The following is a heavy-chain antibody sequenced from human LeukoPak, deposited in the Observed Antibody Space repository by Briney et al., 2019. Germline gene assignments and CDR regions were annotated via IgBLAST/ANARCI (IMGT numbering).Heavy chain of an antibody. CDR2: ISGSGGST. D-gene: IGHD3-10*01. CDR3: AKKKNPYGSGREGGTKYYFDY. V-gene: IGHV3-23*01. J-gene: IGHJ4*02. CDR1: GFTFSSYA. Sequence: GGSLRLSCAASGFTFSSYAMSWVRQAPGKGLEWVSAISGSGGSTYYADSVKGRFTISRDNSKNTLYLQMNSLRAEDTAVYYCAKKKNPYGSGREGGTKYYFDYWGQGTLVTVSS.